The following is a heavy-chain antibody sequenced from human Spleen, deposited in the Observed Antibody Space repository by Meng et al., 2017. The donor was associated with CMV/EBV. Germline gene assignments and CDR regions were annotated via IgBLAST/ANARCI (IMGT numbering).Heavy chain of an antibody. J-gene: IGHJ4*02. D-gene: IGHD5-12*01. CDR3: ARDSPGGYGYFDS. CDR2: IHYSGTT. Sequence: QVPLQASGPGLVKHSQTLSLTCTVSDGFTTSDDYCCSWIRQPPGKGLEWIGYIHYSGTTYYNPSLKSRIAISLDTSKNQFSLNLNSVTAADAAVYYCARDSPGGYGYFDSWGQGTLVTVSS. V-gene: IGHV4-30-4*01. CDR1: DGFTTSDDYC.